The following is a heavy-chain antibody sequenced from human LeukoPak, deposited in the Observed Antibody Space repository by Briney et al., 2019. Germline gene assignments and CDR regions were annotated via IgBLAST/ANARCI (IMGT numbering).Heavy chain of an antibody. CDR1: GGSISSSSYY. D-gene: IGHD6-6*01. CDR3: ARGIAARLVHYYYYYMDV. Sequence: PSETLSLTCTVSGGSISSSSYYWSWIRQPPGKGLEWIGEINHSGSTNYNPSLKSRVTISVDTSKNQFSLKLSSVTAADTAVYYCARGIAARLVHYYYYYMDVWGKGTTVTVSS. V-gene: IGHV4-39*07. J-gene: IGHJ6*03. CDR2: INHSGST.